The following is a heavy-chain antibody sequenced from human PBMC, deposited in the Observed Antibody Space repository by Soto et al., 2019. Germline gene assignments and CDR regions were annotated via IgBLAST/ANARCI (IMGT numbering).Heavy chain of an antibody. CDR2: IKSKTDGGTT. CDR3: TTNNHDFWSCYFQH. J-gene: IGHJ1*01. CDR1: GFSFSNAW. Sequence: EVQLVESGGGLVKPGGSLRLSCAASGFSFSNAWMNWVRQAPGKGLEWVGDIKSKTDGGTTDYAAPVKGRFTISRDDSKNTLYLQMNSRKTEDTAVYYCTTNNHDFWSCYFQHWGQGTLVTVSS. V-gene: IGHV3-15*07. D-gene: IGHD3-3*01.